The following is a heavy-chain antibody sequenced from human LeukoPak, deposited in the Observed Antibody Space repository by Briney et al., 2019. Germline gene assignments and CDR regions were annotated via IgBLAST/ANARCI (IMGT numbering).Heavy chain of an antibody. J-gene: IGHJ5*02. CDR3: ARGAHWITMVRGVRGWFDP. CDR1: GGSFSGYY. Sequence: SETLSLTCAVYGGSFSGYYWSWIRQPPGKGLEWIGEINHSGSTNYNPSLKSRVTISVDTSKNQFSLKLSSVTAADTAVYYCARGAHWITMVRGVRGWFDPWGQGTLVTVSS. CDR2: INHSGST. D-gene: IGHD3-10*01. V-gene: IGHV4-34*01.